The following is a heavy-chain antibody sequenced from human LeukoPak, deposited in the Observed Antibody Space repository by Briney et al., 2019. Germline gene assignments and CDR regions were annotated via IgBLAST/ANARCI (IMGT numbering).Heavy chain of an antibody. CDR1: GGSISSSSYY. CDR2: IYYSGST. Sequence: SETLSLTCTVSGGSISSSSYYWGWIRQPPGKGLEWIGSIYYSGSTYYNPSLKSRVTISVDTSKNQFSLKLSSVTAADTAVYYCARVFNYYDSSGYSSYFDYWGQGTLVTVSS. J-gene: IGHJ4*02. CDR3: ARVFNYYDSSGYSSYFDY. D-gene: IGHD3-22*01. V-gene: IGHV4-39*01.